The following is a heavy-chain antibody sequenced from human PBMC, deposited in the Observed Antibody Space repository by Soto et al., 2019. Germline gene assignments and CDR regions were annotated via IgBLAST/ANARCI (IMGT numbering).Heavy chain of an antibody. D-gene: IGHD2-15*01. CDR3: ARDGYCSGGSCYSVPVFDY. J-gene: IGHJ4*02. Sequence: PGGSLRLSCAASGFTFSSYGMHWVRQAPGKGLEWVAVIWYDGSNKYYADSVKGRFTISRDNSKNTLYLQMNSLRAEDTAVYYCARDGYCSGGSCYSVPVFDYWGQGTPVTVSS. CDR2: IWYDGSNK. CDR1: GFTFSSYG. V-gene: IGHV3-33*01.